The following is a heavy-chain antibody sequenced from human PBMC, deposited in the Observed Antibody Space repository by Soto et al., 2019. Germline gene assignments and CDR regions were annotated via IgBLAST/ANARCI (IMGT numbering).Heavy chain of an antibody. D-gene: IGHD2-2*01. CDR3: VRNSSRLDY. Sequence: EVQLVETGGGLVKPGGSLRVSCAASGFTFNSYSMAWVRQAPGKGLEWVSSIPSDTTFPLYADSVKGRFTMSRDNAKNSLYLQMSSLRVEDTAVYYCVRNSSRLDYWGQGAPVTVSS. V-gene: IGHV3-21*01. CDR2: IPSDTTFP. J-gene: IGHJ4*02. CDR1: GFTFNSYS.